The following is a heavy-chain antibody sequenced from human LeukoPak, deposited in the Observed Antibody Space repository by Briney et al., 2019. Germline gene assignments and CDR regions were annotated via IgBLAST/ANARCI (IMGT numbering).Heavy chain of an antibody. V-gene: IGHV4-34*01. CDR2: INFSGYT. J-gene: IGHJ4*02. D-gene: IGHD2-2*01. Sequence: KPSETLSLTCAVSGVSFGRYSWTWIRQSPGKGLECIGEINFSGYTKYNPSLKSRVTMSVDTSKNQFSLKLASVTATDTAIYFCARVGSTPAKFDHWGQGTLVTVSS. CDR1: GVSFGRYS. CDR3: ARVGSTPAKFDH.